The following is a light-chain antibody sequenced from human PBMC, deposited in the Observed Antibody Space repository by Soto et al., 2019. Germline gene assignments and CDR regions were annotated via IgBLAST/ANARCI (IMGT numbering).Light chain of an antibody. Sequence: DIQMTQSPSSLSASVGDRVTITCQASQDISNYLNWYQQKPGKAPKLLIYDASNLKMGVPSRFSGSGSGTDFTFTISSLQPEDIATYYCQQYDNLPLTFGGGTKVEIK. J-gene: IGKJ4*01. V-gene: IGKV1-33*01. CDR2: DAS. CDR1: QDISNY. CDR3: QQYDNLPLT.